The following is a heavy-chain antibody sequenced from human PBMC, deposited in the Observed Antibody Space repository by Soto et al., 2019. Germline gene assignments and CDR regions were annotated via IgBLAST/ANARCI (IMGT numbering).Heavy chain of an antibody. CDR3: ARVRQPVLDYFDH. CDR2: ISPNTGGT. CDR1: GYAFTGFY. J-gene: IGHJ4*02. D-gene: IGHD3-3*01. V-gene: IGHV1-2*02. Sequence: QVQLVQSGAEVKKPGASVKVSCKTSGYAFTGFYIHWVRQAPGQGLEWMGWISPNTGGTSYAQKFQGRVTMTRDTSIRTAYMELTRLRSDDTAVFYCARVRQPVLDYFDHWGQGTLVTVSS.